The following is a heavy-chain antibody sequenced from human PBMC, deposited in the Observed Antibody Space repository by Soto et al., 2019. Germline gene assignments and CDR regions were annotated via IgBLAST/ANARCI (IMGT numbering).Heavy chain of an antibody. CDR1: GGTFSSYA. CDR2: IIPIFGTA. CDR3: ASRGGGTPFDF. D-gene: IGHD3-16*01. J-gene: IGHJ4*02. Sequence: QVQLVQSGAEVKKPGSSVKVSCKASGGTFSSYAISWVRQAPGQGLEWMGGIIPIFGTANYAQKFQGRVKITADKTPSPGYMGRRHPRSEDTAGYYWASRGGGTPFDFLGQGTLVTVSS. V-gene: IGHV1-69*06.